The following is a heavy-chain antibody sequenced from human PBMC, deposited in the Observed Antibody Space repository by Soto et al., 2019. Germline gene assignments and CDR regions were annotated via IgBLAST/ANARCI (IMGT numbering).Heavy chain of an antibody. CDR1: GFTFDDCA. D-gene: IGHD3-22*01. Sequence: EVQLVESGGGLVQPGRSLRLSCAASGFTFDDCAMHWVRQAPGKGLEWVSGISWNSGSIGYADSVKGRFTISRDNAKNSLYLQMNSLRAEDTALYYCAKEGTYYYDSSGVKIDYFDYWGQGTLVTVSS. V-gene: IGHV3-9*01. CDR3: AKEGTYYYDSSGVKIDYFDY. CDR2: ISWNSGSI. J-gene: IGHJ4*02.